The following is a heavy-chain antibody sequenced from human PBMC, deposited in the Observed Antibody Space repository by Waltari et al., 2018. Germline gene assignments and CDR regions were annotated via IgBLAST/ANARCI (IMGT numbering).Heavy chain of an antibody. V-gene: IGHV1-2*02. CDR2: INPRSGEK. Sequence: QEHLVQSGAEVKKPGASVRVSCKASGYTFTAYYIHWVRQAPGQGDEWMGWINPRSGEKKYAQKFHGRVTITRDTSINTAYMELSSLLFDDTAVYYCAREGSHLTTVNDYWGQGTLVIVSS. CDR3: AREGSHLTTVNDY. J-gene: IGHJ4*02. D-gene: IGHD4-4*01. CDR1: GYTFTAYY.